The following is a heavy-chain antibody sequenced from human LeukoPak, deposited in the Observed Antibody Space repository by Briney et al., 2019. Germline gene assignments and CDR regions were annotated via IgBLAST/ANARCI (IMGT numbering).Heavy chain of an antibody. D-gene: IGHD6-13*01. V-gene: IGHV3-11*01. CDR2: ISSSGSTI. CDR3: ALIAAAGTSSLFDP. CDR1: GFTFSDYY. J-gene: IGHJ5*02. Sequence: GGSLRLSCAASGFTFSDYYMSWIRQAPGKGLEWVSYISSSGSTIYYADSVKGRFTISRDNAKNSLYLQMNSLRAEDTAVYYCALIAAAGTSSLFDPWGQGTLVTVSS.